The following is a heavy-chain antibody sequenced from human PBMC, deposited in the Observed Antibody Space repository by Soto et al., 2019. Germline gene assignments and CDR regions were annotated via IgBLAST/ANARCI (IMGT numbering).Heavy chain of an antibody. D-gene: IGHD4-17*01. CDR1: GFTFNNAW. J-gene: IGHJ4*02. CDR2: IKSKTDGGTT. Sequence: EVQLVESGGGLVKPGGSLRLSCAASGFTFNNAWMSWVRQAPGKGLEWVGRIKSKTDGGTTDYAAPVKGRFTISRDDSKITLYLQMNSLKTEDTAVYYCTTGIYGDYVKDYWGQGTLVTVSS. V-gene: IGHV3-15*01. CDR3: TTGIYGDYVKDY.